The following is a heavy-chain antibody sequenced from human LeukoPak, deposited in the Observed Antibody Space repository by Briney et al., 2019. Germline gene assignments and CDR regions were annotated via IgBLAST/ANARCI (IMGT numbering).Heavy chain of an antibody. Sequence: GGTLRLSCAASGFTFNSYSMNWVRQAPGKGLEWVSFISSSSSYIYCTDSVKGRFTISRDNAKNSLYLQMNSLRAEDTAVYYCARPKTGTTSNAFDIWGQGTMVTVSS. D-gene: IGHD1-7*01. V-gene: IGHV3-21*01. CDR3: ARPKTGTTSNAFDI. CDR1: GFTFNSYS. CDR2: ISSSSSYI. J-gene: IGHJ3*02.